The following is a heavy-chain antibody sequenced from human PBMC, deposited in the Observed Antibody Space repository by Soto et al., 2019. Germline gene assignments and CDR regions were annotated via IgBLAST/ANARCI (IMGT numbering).Heavy chain of an antibody. CDR1: SGSISSYY. D-gene: IGHD2-21*02. J-gene: IGHJ4*02. V-gene: IGHV4-59*01. CDR3: ARTTFYYLGLVTHLYYIAV. CDR2: AYYSETT. Sequence: QVQLLQSGPRLVKPSETLSLTCTVASGSISSYYWSWLRPPPGKGLEWLGYAYYSETTTDNSSHKRPVTLSVDTPKNQFSHPLTSVTAADTAVYYYARTTFYYLGLVTHLYYIAVWDKGALVTVSS.